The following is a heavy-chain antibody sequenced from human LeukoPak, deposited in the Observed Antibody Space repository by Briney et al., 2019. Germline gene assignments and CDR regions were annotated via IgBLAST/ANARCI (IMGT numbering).Heavy chain of an antibody. CDR2: IYYSGGS. CDR3: ATYTRHCSGGTCYSIDY. Sequence: SETLSLTCTVSGDSISSYHWTWIRQPPGRGLEWIGYIYYSGGSNYNPSLKSRVTISLDTSNNQFSLRLSSVTAADTAIYYCATYTRHCSGGTCYSIDYWGQGTLVTVSP. J-gene: IGHJ4*02. CDR1: GDSISSYH. V-gene: IGHV4-59*08. D-gene: IGHD2-15*01.